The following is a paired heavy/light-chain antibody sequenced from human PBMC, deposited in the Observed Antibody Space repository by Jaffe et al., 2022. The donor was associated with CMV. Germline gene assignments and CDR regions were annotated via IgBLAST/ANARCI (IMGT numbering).Light chain of an antibody. Sequence: EIVLTQSPATLSLSPGERATLSCRASQSISNYLAWYQHKPGQAPRLLISDASNRASGTPPRFSGSGSGTEFTLTISSLEPDDFAVYYCQQRSNLFTFGPGTTVDL. CDR3: QQRSNLFT. CDR2: DAS. J-gene: IGKJ3*01. CDR1: QSISNY. V-gene: IGKV3-11*01.
Heavy chain of an antibody. CDR2: IKSRGDGGTT. J-gene: IGHJ3*02. CDR1: GFIFSGVS. D-gene: IGHD3-3*01. CDR3: TTEVQGDYEFWWVNAVEI. V-gene: IGHV3-15*01. Sequence: DVQVEESGGGLVKPGESLRLSCVASGFIFSGVSMSWVRQAPGKGLEWLGRIKSRGDGGTTDFAASVNDRFSLSRDDSKNTVYLQMNSLKIEDTAVYYCTTEVQGDYEFWWVNAVEIWGQGTMVTVAS.